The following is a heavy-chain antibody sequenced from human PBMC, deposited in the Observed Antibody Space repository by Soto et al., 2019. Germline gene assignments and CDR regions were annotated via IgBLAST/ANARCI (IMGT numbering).Heavy chain of an antibody. CDR3: AKRRDDNSGSFDY. Sequence: PGGSLRLSCAASGFSSSSCAMNWVRQAPGEGLEWVSAISSRLAYTYYADSVKGRFTISRDNSKNTLYLQMNSLTAEDTAVYHCAKRRDDNSGSFDYWGQGTLVTVSS. D-gene: IGHD3-22*01. J-gene: IGHJ4*02. CDR1: GFSSSSCA. CDR2: ISSRLAYT. V-gene: IGHV3-23*01.